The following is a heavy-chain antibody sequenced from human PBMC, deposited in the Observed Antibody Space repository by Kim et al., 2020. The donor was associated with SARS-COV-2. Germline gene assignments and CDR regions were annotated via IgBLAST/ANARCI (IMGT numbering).Heavy chain of an antibody. CDR3: ARDVLPGLSYRSLYA. CDR2: ITNDGTNN. J-gene: IGHJ3*01. Sequence: GGSLRLSCAASGFTFSDYTINWVRQAPGKGLEWVSVITNDGTNNYYADSVRGRFTISRDNAKNSLYLQMNSLRVDDTAVYYCARDVLPGLSYRSLYA. V-gene: IGHV3-48*01. CDR1: GFTFSDYT. D-gene: IGHD2-2*01.